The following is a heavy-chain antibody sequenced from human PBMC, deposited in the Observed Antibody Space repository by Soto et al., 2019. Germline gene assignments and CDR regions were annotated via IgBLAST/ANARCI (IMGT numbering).Heavy chain of an antibody. CDR1: GYTFTNYA. V-gene: IGHV1-3*01. D-gene: IGHD6-19*01. J-gene: IGHJ4*02. CDR2: VNAGNDDR. CDR3: ARVGWESSGWYYLDY. Sequence: QVQLLQSGAEVKKPGASVKISCKTSGYTFTNYAVHWVRQAPGQSLEWMGWVNAGNDDRKYSQTLQDRITITRDASATSAYRERSLIYGITGIYYCARVGWESSGWYYLDYSGQGAPRTVSS.